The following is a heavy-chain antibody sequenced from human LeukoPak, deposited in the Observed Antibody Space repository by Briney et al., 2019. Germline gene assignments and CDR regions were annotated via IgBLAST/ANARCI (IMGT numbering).Heavy chain of an antibody. V-gene: IGHV4-59*08. CDR3: ARLGGDYGSVGDY. D-gene: IGHD4-17*01. CDR2: IYYSGST. J-gene: IGHJ4*02. Sequence: SETLSLTCTVSGGSISSYYWSWIRQPPGKGLEWIGYIYYSGSTNYNPSLKSRVTISVDTSKNQFSPKLSSVTAADTAVYYCARLGGDYGSVGDYRGQGTLVTVSS. CDR1: GGSISSYY.